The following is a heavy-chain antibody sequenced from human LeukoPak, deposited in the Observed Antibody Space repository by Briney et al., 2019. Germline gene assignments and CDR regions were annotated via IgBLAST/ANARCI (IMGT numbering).Heavy chain of an antibody. V-gene: IGHV4-61*02. CDR1: GGSISSGSYY. J-gene: IGHJ4*02. Sequence: SQTLSLTCTVSGGSISSGSYYWSWIRQPAGTGLEWIGRISTSGSTNYNPSLKSRVTISVDTSKNQFSLKVSSVTAADTAVYYCARETPSRYCSGGSCYSWGQGTLVTVSS. CDR3: ARETPSRYCSGGSCYS. CDR2: ISTSGST. D-gene: IGHD2-15*01.